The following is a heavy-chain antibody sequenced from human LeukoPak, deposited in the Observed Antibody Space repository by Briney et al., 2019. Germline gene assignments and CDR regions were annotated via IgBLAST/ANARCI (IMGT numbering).Heavy chain of an antibody. D-gene: IGHD6-6*01. CDR2: IIPILGIA. Sequence: ASVKDSCKASGGTFSSYAISWVRPAPGQGLEWMGRIIPILGIANYAQKFQGRVTITADKSTSPAYMELSSRRSEDTAVYYCARDKNSSSSLYHWFDPWGQGTLVTVSS. J-gene: IGHJ5*02. V-gene: IGHV1-69*04. CDR3: ARDKNSSSSLYHWFDP. CDR1: GGTFSSYA.